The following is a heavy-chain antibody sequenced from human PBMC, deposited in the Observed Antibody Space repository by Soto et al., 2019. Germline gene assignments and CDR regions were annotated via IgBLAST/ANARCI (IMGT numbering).Heavy chain of an antibody. J-gene: IGHJ6*02. V-gene: IGHV3-30*18. CDR2: ISYDGSNK. D-gene: IGHD3-22*01. Sequence: GGSLRLSCAASGFTFSSYGMHWVRQAPGKGLEWVAVISYDGSNKYYADSVKGRFTISRDNYKNTLYLQMNSLRAEDTAVYYCAKVAERSTYYYDSSGYPPRNYYYGMDVWGQGNTVTV. CDR1: GFTFSSYG. CDR3: AKVAERSTYYYDSSGYPPRNYYYGMDV.